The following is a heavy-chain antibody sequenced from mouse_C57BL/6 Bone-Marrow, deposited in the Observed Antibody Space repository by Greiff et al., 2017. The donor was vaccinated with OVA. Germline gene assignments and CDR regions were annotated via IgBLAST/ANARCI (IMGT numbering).Heavy chain of an antibody. J-gene: IGHJ3*01. CDR2: ISDGGSYT. V-gene: IGHV5-4*01. CDR3: ARKFYRTPPWFAY. D-gene: IGHD6-1*01. CDR1: GFTFSSYA. Sequence: EVHLVESGGGLVKPGGSLKLSCAASGFTFSSYAMSWVRQTPEKRLEWVATISDGGSYTYYPDNVKGRFTISRDNAKNNLYLQMSHLKSEDTAMYYCARKFYRTPPWFAYWGQGTLVTVSA.